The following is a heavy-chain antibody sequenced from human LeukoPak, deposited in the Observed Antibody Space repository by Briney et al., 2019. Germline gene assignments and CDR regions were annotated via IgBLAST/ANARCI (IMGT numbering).Heavy chain of an antibody. CDR2: IIPIFGTA. CDR3: ARAIVATITLGFGY. V-gene: IGHV1-69*05. CDR1: GGTFSSYA. Sequence: SVKVSCKASGGTFSSYAISWVRQAPGQGLEWMGGIIPIFGTANYAQKFQGRVTITTDESTSTAYMELSSLRSEDTAVYYCARAIVATITLGFGYWGQGTPVTVSS. J-gene: IGHJ4*02. D-gene: IGHD5-12*01.